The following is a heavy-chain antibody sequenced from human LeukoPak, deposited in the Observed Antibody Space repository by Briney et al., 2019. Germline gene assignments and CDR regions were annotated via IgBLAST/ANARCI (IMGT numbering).Heavy chain of an antibody. CDR3: ARGYLWNWGNYYYYYGMDV. Sequence: SETLSLTCTDSGGSISSYYWSWIRQPAGKGLEWIGRIYTSGSTNYNPSLKSRVTMSVDTSKNQFSLKLSSVTAADTAVYYCARGYLWNWGNYYYYYGMDVWGQGTTVTVSS. D-gene: IGHD7-27*01. V-gene: IGHV4-4*07. CDR1: GGSISSYY. J-gene: IGHJ6*02. CDR2: IYTSGST.